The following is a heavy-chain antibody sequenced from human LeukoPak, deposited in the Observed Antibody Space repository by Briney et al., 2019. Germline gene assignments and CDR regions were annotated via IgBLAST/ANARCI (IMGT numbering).Heavy chain of an antibody. CDR3: ARVRPGYYYMDV. D-gene: IGHD7-27*01. Sequence: GGSLRLSCAASGFTFSSFWMHWVRQAPGKGLVWVSRINIDGSGTTYADSVKGRFTISRDSAKNTLYLQMNSLRVEDTAVYYCARVRPGYYYMDVWGKGTTVTVSS. CDR2: INIDGSGT. CDR1: GFTFSSFW. V-gene: IGHV3-74*01. J-gene: IGHJ6*03.